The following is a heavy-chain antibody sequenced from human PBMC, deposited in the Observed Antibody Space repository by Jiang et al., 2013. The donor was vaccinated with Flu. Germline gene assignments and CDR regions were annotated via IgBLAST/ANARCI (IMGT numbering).Heavy chain of an antibody. D-gene: IGHD1-26*01. CDR3: ARTPRLGGVDY. CDR1: GFSLSTSGTR. J-gene: IGHJ4*02. Sequence: KPTQTLTLTCTFSGFSLSTSGTRVSWIRQPPGKALEWLARIDWDDGKFYSASLKTRLTISKDTSKNQVVLTMTNMDPVDTATYYCARTPRLGGVDYWGQGTLVTVSS. V-gene: IGHV2-70*04. CDR2: IDWDDGK.